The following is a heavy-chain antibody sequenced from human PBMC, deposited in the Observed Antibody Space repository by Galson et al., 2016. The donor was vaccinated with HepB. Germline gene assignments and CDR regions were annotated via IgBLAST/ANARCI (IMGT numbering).Heavy chain of an antibody. Sequence: SLRLSCAVTGFTVRSNYVGWVRHGPEKGLEWVAIVYAGGNTNYADSVKGRFTISRDESENAMSLQMSSLRREDTAVYYCVTYCTGGSCKVGHWGQGTLFTVSS. D-gene: IGHD2-8*02. CDR1: GFTVRSNY. CDR2: VYAGGNT. J-gene: IGHJ4*02. CDR3: VTYCTGGSCKVGH. V-gene: IGHV3-53*01.